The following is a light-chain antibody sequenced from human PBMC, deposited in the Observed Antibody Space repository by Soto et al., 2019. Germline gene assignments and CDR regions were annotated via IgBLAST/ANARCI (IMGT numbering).Light chain of an antibody. Sequence: QSALTQPASVSGSPGQSITISCTGTSSDIGSYNRVSWYQQPPGTAPKLIIYEVNNRPSGVPDRFSGSKSGNTASLTISGLQAEDEADYYCNSFTTSSTYVFGTVTKLTVL. CDR1: SSDIGSYNR. CDR2: EVN. CDR3: NSFTTSSTYV. J-gene: IGLJ1*01. V-gene: IGLV2-18*02.